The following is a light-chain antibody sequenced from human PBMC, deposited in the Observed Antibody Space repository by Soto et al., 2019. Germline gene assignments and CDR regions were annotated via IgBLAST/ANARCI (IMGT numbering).Light chain of an antibody. CDR1: SSDVGSYNL. Sequence: QSVLTQPASVSGSPGQSITISCTGTSSDVGSYNLVSWYQQYPGKAPKVIIYEGNKRPSGVSFRFSGSKSGNTASLTISGLQAADEADYYCQSYDSGLSASVFGGGTKLTVL. J-gene: IGLJ2*01. CDR3: QSYDSGLSASV. V-gene: IGLV2-23*01. CDR2: EGN.